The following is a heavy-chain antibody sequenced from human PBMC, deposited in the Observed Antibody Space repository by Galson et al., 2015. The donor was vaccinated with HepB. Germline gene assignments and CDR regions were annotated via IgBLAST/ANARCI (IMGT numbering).Heavy chain of an antibody. D-gene: IGHD1-26*01. J-gene: IGHJ3*02. CDR1: GFTFDDYA. V-gene: IGHV3-9*01. CDR2: IGWNSGSI. CDR3: ARRWEPKAYDPFDI. Sequence: SLRLSCAASGFTFDDYAMQWVRQAPGKGLEWVSGIGWNSGSIGYADSVKGRFTIFRDNAKNSLYLQMNSLRAEETALYYCARRWEPKAYDPFDIWGQGTMVTVSS.